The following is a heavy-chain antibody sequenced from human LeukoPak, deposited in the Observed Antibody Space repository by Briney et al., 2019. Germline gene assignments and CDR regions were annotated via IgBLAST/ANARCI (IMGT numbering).Heavy chain of an antibody. CDR3: ARVELRFSNWFDP. CDR1: GGSFSGYY. V-gene: IGHV4-34*01. CDR2: INHSGST. J-gene: IGHJ5*02. Sequence: SETLSLTCAVYGGSFSGYYWSWIRQPPGKGLEWIGEINHSGSTNYNPSLKSRVTISVDTSKNQFSLKLSSVTTADTAVYYCARVELRFSNWFDPWGQGTLVTVSS. D-gene: IGHD3-3*01.